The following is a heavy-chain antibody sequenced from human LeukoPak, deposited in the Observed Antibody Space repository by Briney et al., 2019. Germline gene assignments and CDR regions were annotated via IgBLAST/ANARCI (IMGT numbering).Heavy chain of an antibody. Sequence: GGSLRLSCAASGFTFSSYAMRWVRQAPGKGLEWVSGISWNSDSIGYADSVKGRFTISRDNAKNSLYLQMNSLRAEDTALYYCASDNLGQYYDTSATFDDWGQGTLVTVSS. CDR3: ASDNLGQYYDTSATFDD. J-gene: IGHJ4*02. CDR1: GFTFSSYA. D-gene: IGHD3-22*01. V-gene: IGHV3-9*01. CDR2: ISWNSDSI.